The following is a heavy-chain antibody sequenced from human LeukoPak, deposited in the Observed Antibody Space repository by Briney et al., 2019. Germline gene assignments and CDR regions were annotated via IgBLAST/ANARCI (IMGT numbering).Heavy chain of an antibody. J-gene: IGHJ4*02. V-gene: IGHV3-21*01. CDR3: ARGHYDVLAASYKWTPDY. Sequence: PGGSLRLSCAASGFTFNTFNMNWVRQAPGKGLEWVSSITSGGHYIYYADSVKGRFTTSRDNAKNSLSLQLNSLRDEDTAVYYCARGHYDVLAASYKWTPDYWGQGTLVTVSS. D-gene: IGHD3-9*01. CDR1: GFTFNTFN. CDR2: ITSGGHYI.